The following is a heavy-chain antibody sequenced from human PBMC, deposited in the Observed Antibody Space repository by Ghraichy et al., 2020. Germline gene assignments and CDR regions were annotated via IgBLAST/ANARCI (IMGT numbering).Heavy chain of an antibody. Sequence: SVKVSCKASGGTFSSYAISWVRQAPGQGLEWMGGIIPIFGTANYAQKFQGRVTITADESTSTAYMELSSLRSEDTAVYYCARVDPLPPVGDGDCLDYWGQGTLVTVSS. CDR1: GGTFSSYA. CDR2: IIPIFGTA. D-gene: IGHD3-10*01. V-gene: IGHV1-69*13. CDR3: ARVDPLPPVGDGDCLDY. J-gene: IGHJ4*02.